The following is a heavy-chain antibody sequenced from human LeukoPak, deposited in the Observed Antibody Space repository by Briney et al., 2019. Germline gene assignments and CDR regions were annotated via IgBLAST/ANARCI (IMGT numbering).Heavy chain of an antibody. CDR2: ISSGSTTI. J-gene: IGHJ4*02. CDR3: ASVLRYFDWLHGFDY. V-gene: IGHV3-48*03. Sequence: PGGSLRLSCAASGFTFSSYEMNWVRQAPGKGLEWVSYISSGSTTICYADSVKGRFTISRDNAKNSLYLQMNSLRAEDTAVYYCASVLRYFDWLHGFDYWGQGTLVTVSS. CDR1: GFTFSSYE. D-gene: IGHD3-9*01.